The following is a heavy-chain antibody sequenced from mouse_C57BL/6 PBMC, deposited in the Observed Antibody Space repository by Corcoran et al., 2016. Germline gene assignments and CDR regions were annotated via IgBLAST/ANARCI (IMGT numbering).Heavy chain of an antibody. V-gene: IGHV3-6*01. CDR3: ARDYDYVY. CDR1: GYSITSGYY. D-gene: IGHD2-4*01. Sequence: DVQLQESGPGLVKPSQSLSLTCSVTGYSITSGYYWNWIRQFPGNKLERMGYISYDGSNNYNPSLKNRISITRDTSKNQFFLKLNSVTTEDTATYYCARDYDYVYWGQGTTLTVSS. J-gene: IGHJ2*01. CDR2: ISYDGSN.